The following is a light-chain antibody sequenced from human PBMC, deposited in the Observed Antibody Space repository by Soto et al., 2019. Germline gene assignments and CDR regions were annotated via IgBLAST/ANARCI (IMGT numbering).Light chain of an antibody. CDR1: SSDVGGYNY. CDR3: SSYTSSSTYG. CDR2: EVS. V-gene: IGLV2-14*01. J-gene: IGLJ1*01. Sequence: QSVLTQPAFVSGSPGQSITISCTGTSSDVGGYNYVSWYQQHPGKAPKLMIYEVSNRPSGVSNRFSGSKSGNTASLTISGLQAADEADYYCSSYTSSSTYGFGTGTKVTVL.